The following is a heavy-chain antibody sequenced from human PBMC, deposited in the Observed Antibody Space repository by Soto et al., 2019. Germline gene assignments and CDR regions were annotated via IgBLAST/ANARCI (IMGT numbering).Heavy chain of an antibody. CDR3: ARVSDSSGYYYDPSSY. J-gene: IGHJ4*02. D-gene: IGHD3-22*01. Sequence: HPXVSLRLSCAASGFTFSSYEMNWVRQAPGKGLEWVSYISSSGSTIYYADSVKGRFTISRDNAKNSLYLQMNSLRAEDTAVYYCARVSDSSGYYYDPSSYWGQGTLVTVSS. CDR2: ISSSGSTI. CDR1: GFTFSSYE. V-gene: IGHV3-48*03.